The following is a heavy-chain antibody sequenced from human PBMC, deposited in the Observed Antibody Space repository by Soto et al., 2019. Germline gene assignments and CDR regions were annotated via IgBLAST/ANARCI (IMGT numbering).Heavy chain of an antibody. D-gene: IGHD6-13*01. CDR3: ARRQIPPATRGAANARGGRDV. CDR1: GFTFNNYG. V-gene: IGHV3-33*01. CDR2: IWHDGSNR. J-gene: IGHJ6*02. Sequence: QVQLVESGGGVVQPGRSLRLSCAASGFTFNNYGMHWVRQAPGKGLEWLAVIWHDGSNRSYATSVKGRFTISRDNSKNTRYLQRSSLRAEDTAVYYCARRQIPPATRGAANARGGRDVWGQGTTVTASS.